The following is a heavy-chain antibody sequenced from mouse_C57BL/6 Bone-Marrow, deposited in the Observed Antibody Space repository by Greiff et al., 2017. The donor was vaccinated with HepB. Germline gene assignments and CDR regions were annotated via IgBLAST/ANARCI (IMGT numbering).Heavy chain of an antibody. J-gene: IGHJ2*01. Sequence: EVKLVESGGDLVKPGGSLKLSCVASGFTFSTSGMSWVRQTPDKRLEWVATINTGDTYNYYPDSVKGRFTISKDTDKSTLFLQMSSLKSEDTTIYYCARDRFDDDFDYWGQGTTLTVSS. CDR3: ARDRFDDDFDY. D-gene: IGHD2-14*01. V-gene: IGHV5-6*01. CDR1: GFTFSTSG. CDR2: INTGDTYN.